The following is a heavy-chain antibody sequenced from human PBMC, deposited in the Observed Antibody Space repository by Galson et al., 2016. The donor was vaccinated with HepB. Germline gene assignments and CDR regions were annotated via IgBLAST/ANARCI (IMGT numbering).Heavy chain of an antibody. CDR3: ARELWTRDGYNWGGVDS. D-gene: IGHD5-24*01. CDR2: IYYSGTT. Sequence: SETLSLTCAVSGASINDSNWWTWVRQVPGKGLEWIGYIYYSGTTYYNPSLKSRVTISLDTSRKQFSLRRSSVTAADTAVYYCARELWTRDGYNWGGVDSWGQGILVTVSS. J-gene: IGHJ4*02. CDR1: GASINDSNW. V-gene: IGHV4-59*01.